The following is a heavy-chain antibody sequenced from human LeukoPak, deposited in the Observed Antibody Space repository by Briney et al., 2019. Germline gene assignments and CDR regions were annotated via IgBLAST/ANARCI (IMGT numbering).Heavy chain of an antibody. J-gene: IGHJ4*02. D-gene: IGHD1-26*01. CDR1: GGSISSGGYY. CDR2: IYYSGST. V-gene: IGHV4-61*08. CDR3: ARDGSGSYIYDY. Sequence: PSETLSLTCTVSGGSISSGGYYWSWIRQPPGKGLEWIGYIYYSGSTNYNPSLKSRVTISVDTSKNQFSLKLSSVTAADTAVYYCARDGSGSYIYDYWGQGTLVTVSS.